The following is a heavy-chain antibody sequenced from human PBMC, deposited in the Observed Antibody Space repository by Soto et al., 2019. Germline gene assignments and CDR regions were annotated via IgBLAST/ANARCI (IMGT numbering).Heavy chain of an antibody. CDR1: GFTFSSYA. CDR2: ISGSGGST. V-gene: IGHV3-23*01. CDR3: AKGGLVAARPDQCYSYMDV. J-gene: IGHJ6*03. D-gene: IGHD6-6*01. Sequence: EVQLLESGGGLVQPGGSLRLSCAASGFTFSSYAMSWVRQAPGKGLEWVSAISGSGGSTYYADSVKGRFTISRDNSTNKRYLQMNSLRAEDTAVYYCAKGGLVAARPDQCYSYMDVWGKGTKVNVSS.